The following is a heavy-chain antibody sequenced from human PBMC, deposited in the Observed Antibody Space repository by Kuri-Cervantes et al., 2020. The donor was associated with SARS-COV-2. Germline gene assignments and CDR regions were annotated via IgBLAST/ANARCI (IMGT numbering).Heavy chain of an antibody. D-gene: IGHD3-3*01. V-gene: IGHV4-30-4*08. Sequence: SETLSLTCAVSGYSISSGYYWSWIRQPPGKGLEWIGYIYYSGSTYYNPSLKSRVTISVDTSKNQFSLKLSSVTAADTAVYYCARAIPSRDFWSGYSQNYYYYMDVWGKGTTVTVSS. CDR2: IYYSGST. CDR3: ARAIPSRDFWSGYSQNYYYYMDV. CDR1: GYSISSGYY. J-gene: IGHJ6*03.